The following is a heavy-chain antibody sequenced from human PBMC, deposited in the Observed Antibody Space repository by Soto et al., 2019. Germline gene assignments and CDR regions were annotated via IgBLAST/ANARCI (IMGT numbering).Heavy chain of an antibody. J-gene: IGHJ4*02. Sequence: QVQLVQSGAEVKKPGSSVKVSCKASGGTFSSYPVAWVRQAPGQGLEWMGGIIPIFGKVNSAQKFQGRVTLTADESTSTAYMELSSLTSEDTAVYYCARPRTVATTKGYDYWGQGTLVTVSS. CDR2: IIPIFGKV. CDR1: GGTFSSYP. D-gene: IGHD1-1*01. V-gene: IGHV1-69*01. CDR3: ARPRTVATTKGYDY.